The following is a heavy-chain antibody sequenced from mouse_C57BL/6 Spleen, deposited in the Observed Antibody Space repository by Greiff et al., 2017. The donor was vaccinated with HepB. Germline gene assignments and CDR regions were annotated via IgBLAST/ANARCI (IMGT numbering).Heavy chain of an antibody. J-gene: IGHJ4*01. CDR1: GYTFTDYY. CDR3: AGDYDMYYAMDY. CDR2: INPNNGGT. V-gene: IGHV1-26*01. Sequence: EVQLQQSGPELVKPGASVKISCKASGYTFTDYYMNWVKQSHGKSLEWIGDINPNNGGTSYNQKFKGKATLTVDKSSSTAYMELRSLTSEDSAVYYCAGDYDMYYAMDYWGQGTSVTVSS. D-gene: IGHD2-4*01.